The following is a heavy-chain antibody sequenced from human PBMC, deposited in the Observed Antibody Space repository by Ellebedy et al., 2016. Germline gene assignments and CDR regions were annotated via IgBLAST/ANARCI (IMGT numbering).Heavy chain of an antibody. CDR1: GFTFSSYW. V-gene: IGHV3-7*01. D-gene: IGHD2-21*01. J-gene: IGHJ4*02. CDR2: INEDGSKK. Sequence: GGSLRLSXAASGFTFSSYWMHWVRQAPGKGLEWVANINEDGSKKYYAGSVKGRFTISRDNAKNSLYLQMNSLRAEDTAVYYCAREWAGGVDYWGQGTLVTVSS. CDR3: AREWAGGVDY.